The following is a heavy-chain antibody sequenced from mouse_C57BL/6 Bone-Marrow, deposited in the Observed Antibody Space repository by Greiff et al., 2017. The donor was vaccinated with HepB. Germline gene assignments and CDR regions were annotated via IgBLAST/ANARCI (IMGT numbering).Heavy chain of an antibody. V-gene: IGHV1-18*01. J-gene: IGHJ2*01. CDR1: GYTFTDYN. Sequence: DVKLQESGPELVKPGASVKIPCKASGYTFTDYNMDWVKQSHGKSLEWIGDINPNNGGTIYNQKFKGKATLTVDKSSSTAYMELRSLTSEDTAVYYCARRVTGLYYFDYWGQGTTLTVSS. CDR3: ARRVTGLYYFDY. CDR2: INPNNGGT. D-gene: IGHD4-1*01.